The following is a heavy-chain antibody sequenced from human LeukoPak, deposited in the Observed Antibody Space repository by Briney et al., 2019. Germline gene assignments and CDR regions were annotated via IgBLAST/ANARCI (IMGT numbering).Heavy chain of an antibody. CDR2: IYYSGST. J-gene: IGHJ4*02. V-gene: IGHV4-59*04. CDR3: ARHRGLFDWLYGDFDY. CDR1: GGSINSYY. Sequence: SETLSLTCTVSGGSINSYYWSWIRQPPGKGLEWIGSIYYSGSTYYNPSLKSRVTISVDTSKNQFSLKLSSVTAADTAVYYCARHRGLFDWLYGDFDYWGQGTLVTVSS. D-gene: IGHD3-9*01.